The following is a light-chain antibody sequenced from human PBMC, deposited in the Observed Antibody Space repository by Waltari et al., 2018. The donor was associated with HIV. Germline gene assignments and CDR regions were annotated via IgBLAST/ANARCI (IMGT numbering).Light chain of an antibody. CDR2: GKN. CDR3: QSYDSSLSGWG. Sequence: QSVLTQPPSVSGAPGQRVTISCTGRSSNIGAGYDVPWYQQLPGTAPKLLIFGKNKRPSGGPDRFSGANAGTSTSLAITGLQAEDEADYYFQSYDSSLSGWGFGGGTKLTVL. J-gene: IGLJ3*02. V-gene: IGLV1-40*01. CDR1: SSNIGAGYD.